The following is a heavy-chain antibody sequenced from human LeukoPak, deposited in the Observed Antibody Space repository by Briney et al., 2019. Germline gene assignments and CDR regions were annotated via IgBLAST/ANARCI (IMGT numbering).Heavy chain of an antibody. CDR3: ARVRAVSVSFDS. Sequence: SETLSLTRTVSDGSLSGHYWSWIRQPPGRELESIGFVSYSGSTNYNTSLKSRVSISVDTSKNQFSLKLSSVTAADTAVYYCARVRAVSVSFDSWGQGTLVTVSS. V-gene: IGHV4-59*11. CDR1: DGSLSGHY. CDR2: VSYSGST. J-gene: IGHJ4*02. D-gene: IGHD6-19*01.